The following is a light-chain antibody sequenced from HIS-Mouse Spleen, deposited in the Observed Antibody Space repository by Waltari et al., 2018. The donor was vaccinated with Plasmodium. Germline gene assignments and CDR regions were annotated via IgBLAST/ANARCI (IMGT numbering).Light chain of an antibody. V-gene: IGKV3-15*01. CDR2: GAS. CDR1: QSVSSN. Sequence: EIVMTQSPATLSVSPGERATLSCRASQSVSSNLAWYQQKPGQVPRLLFYGASTRATGIPARFSGSVYGTEFTLTISSLQSEDFAVYYCQQYNNWSFTFGPGTKVDIK. CDR3: QQYNNWSFT. J-gene: IGKJ3*01.